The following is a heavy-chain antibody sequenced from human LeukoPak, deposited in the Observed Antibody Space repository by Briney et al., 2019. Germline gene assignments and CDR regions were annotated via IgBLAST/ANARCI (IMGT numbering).Heavy chain of an antibody. D-gene: IGHD6-13*01. J-gene: IGHJ4*02. V-gene: IGHV3-15*01. CDR1: GFTFSNAW. Sequence: PGGSLRLSCAASGFTFSNAWMSWVRQAPGKGVEWVGRIKSKTDGGTTEYAAPVEGRFTIARNASKHTLYLQIDSMNTEDTAVYYCTTDLGTAGDFDYWGQGTLVTVSS. CDR3: TTDLGTAGDFDY. CDR2: IKSKTDGGTT.